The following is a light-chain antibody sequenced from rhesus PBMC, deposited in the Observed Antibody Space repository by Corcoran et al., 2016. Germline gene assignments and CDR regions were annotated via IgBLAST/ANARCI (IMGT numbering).Light chain of an antibody. J-gene: IGKJ4*01. CDR3: QQYSNWLT. Sequence: EIVMTQSPATLSLSPGERATLSCRASQSVSNNLAWYQRKPGQAPRLLIYGASSRAPGIPDRVSGSGSGTDLTLTISSLEPEDFAVYYCQQYSNWLTFGGGTRVEIK. V-gene: IGKV3-42*03. CDR1: QSVSNN. CDR2: GAS.